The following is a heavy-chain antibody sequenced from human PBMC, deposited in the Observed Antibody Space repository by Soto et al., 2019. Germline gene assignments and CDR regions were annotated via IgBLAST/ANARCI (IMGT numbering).Heavy chain of an antibody. D-gene: IGHD3-16*01. CDR1: GYTFTNFG. V-gene: IGHV1-18*01. CDR2: ISAYNGNT. Sequence: QVQLVQSGAEVKKPGASVKVSCKASGYTFTNFGISWVRQAPGQGLEWMGWISAYNGNTNYAQKFQGRVTVTTATSTSTAYMEGRSLRFDDTAVYYGARGGTPIDYWGQGTLVTVSS. J-gene: IGHJ4*02. CDR3: ARGGTPIDY.